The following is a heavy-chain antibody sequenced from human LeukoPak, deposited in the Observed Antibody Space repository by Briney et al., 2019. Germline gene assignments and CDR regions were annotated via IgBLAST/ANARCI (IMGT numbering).Heavy chain of an antibody. CDR3: ALGELAYDY. D-gene: IGHD3-16*01. CDR1: GYSFTTYW. J-gene: IGHJ3*01. V-gene: IGHV5-51*01. CDR2: IYPDDSDT. Sequence: GESLKISCRASGYSFTTYWIGWVRQMPGKGLEWMGIIYPDDSDTRYSPSFQGQVTISVDKSITTAYLQWSSLKASDTAMYYCALGELAYDYWGQGTMVTVSS.